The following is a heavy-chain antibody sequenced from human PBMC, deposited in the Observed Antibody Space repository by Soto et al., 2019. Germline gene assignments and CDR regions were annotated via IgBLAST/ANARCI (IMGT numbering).Heavy chain of an antibody. D-gene: IGHD1-1*01. V-gene: IGHV3-23*01. Sequence: EVQLLESGGGLVQPGGSLRLSCAASGFSFSSFPMSWVRQAPGTGLESVSVIMGSGGRTYYADSVQGRFTISRDDSKSTVFLQMTSLRADDTATSYGAKGGANWYFDYRGQGTLVTVTS. CDR2: IMGSGGRT. CDR1: GFSFSSFP. J-gene: IGHJ4*02. CDR3: AKGGANWYFDY.